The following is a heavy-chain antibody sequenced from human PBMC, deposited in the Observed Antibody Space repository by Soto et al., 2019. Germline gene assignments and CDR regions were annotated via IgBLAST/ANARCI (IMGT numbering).Heavy chain of an antibody. J-gene: IGHJ4*02. CDR1: GQSFSGHS. CDR2: INESGST. Sequence: QVQLQQWGAGLVKPSETLSLSCAVYGQSFSGHSWAWIRQPPGKGLEWIGEINESGSTYYNPSLKSRVTMSTVTSKNQFSLKLSSVSAADTAAYFCARGSGIVALPGELEDVKYDYWGQGTLVNVSS. V-gene: IGHV4-34*01. CDR3: ARGSGIVALPGELEDVKYDY. D-gene: IGHD1-1*01.